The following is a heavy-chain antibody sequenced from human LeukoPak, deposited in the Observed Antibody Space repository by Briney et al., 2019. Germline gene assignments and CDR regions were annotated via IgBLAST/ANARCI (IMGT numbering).Heavy chain of an antibody. CDR3: ARGFYY. Sequence: GGSLRLSCAASGFTFSSYWMSWVRQAPGKGLEWVANIKPDGSVTYYVDPAKGRFTISRDNAQNSVYLQLNSLRAEDTAVYYCARGFYYWGQGTLVTVSS. CDR1: GFTFSSYW. V-gene: IGHV3-7*03. J-gene: IGHJ4*02. CDR2: IKPDGSVT.